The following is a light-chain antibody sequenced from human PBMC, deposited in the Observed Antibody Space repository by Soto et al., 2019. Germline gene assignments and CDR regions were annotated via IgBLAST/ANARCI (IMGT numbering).Light chain of an antibody. CDR3: QQYTDSPIT. J-gene: IGKJ3*01. V-gene: IGKV3-15*01. CDR2: GAS. CDR1: QSVGNN. Sequence: EIVMTQSPATLSVSPGERATLSCRASQSVGNNLAWYQQRPGQAPRLLIHGASTRASGVPARFSGSGSGTDFTLTIISLQSEYFAVYYCQQYTDSPITFGPGAKVDLK.